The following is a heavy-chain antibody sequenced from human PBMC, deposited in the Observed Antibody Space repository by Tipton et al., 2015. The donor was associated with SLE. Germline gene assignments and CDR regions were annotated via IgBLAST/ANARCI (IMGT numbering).Heavy chain of an antibody. Sequence: GLVKPSETLSLTCTVSGGSVSSTSYYWSWLRQPAGKTLEWIGHIYATGTTDYNPSLRSRVTISLDTSKNQFSLKLSSVTAADTAVYYCARSAGYSSSWAHFDYWGQGTLVTVSS. D-gene: IGHD6-13*01. CDR1: GGSVSSTSYY. CDR2: IYATGTT. J-gene: IGHJ4*02. V-gene: IGHV4-61*10. CDR3: ARSAGYSSSWAHFDY.